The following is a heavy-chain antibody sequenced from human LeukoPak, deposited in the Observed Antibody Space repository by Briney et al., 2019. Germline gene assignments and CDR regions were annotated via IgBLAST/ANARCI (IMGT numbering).Heavy chain of an antibody. V-gene: IGHV3-30*18. D-gene: IGHD1-26*01. Sequence: GGSLRLSCAASGFTFSSYGMHWVRQAPGKGLEWVAVISYDGSNKYYADSVKGRFTISRDNSKNTLSLQMNSLTVDDTAVYYCAKQDTGSYLGGFWGQGTLVTVS. CDR3: AKQDTGSYLGGF. J-gene: IGHJ4*02. CDR2: ISYDGSNK. CDR1: GFTFSSYG.